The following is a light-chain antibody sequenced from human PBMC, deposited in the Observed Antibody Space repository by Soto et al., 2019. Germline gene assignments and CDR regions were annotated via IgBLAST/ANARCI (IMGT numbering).Light chain of an antibody. J-gene: IGKJ5*01. CDR1: QILVHSDGIAY. CDR2: KAS. V-gene: IGKV2-30*02. CDR3: MKGTHWPIT. Sequence: DVVLPQSPLSLPVTLGQPSSISCRSNQILVHSDGIAYFSWFQQRTGRSPRRLIYKASNRDSGVPARLSGSGSGTDFALKISRVEAEDVGVYYCMKGTHWPITFGQGTRLEIK.